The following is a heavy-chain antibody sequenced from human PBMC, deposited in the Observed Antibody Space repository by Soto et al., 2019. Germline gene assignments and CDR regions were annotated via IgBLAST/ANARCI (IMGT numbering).Heavy chain of an antibody. CDR1: GGSSGSYY. CDR2: ISYSGST. J-gene: IGHJ4*02. CDR3: XXXPRDSSGWYHHDY. D-gene: IGHD6-19*01. Sequence: QVQLRESGPGLVKPSETLSLTYTVSGGSSGSYYWSWIRQPPGKGLEWIGYISYSGSTNYNPSLKSRFTISVDTXXXXXXXXXXXXXXXXXXXXXXXXXPRDSSGWYHHDYWGQGTLVTVSS. V-gene: IGHV4-59*01.